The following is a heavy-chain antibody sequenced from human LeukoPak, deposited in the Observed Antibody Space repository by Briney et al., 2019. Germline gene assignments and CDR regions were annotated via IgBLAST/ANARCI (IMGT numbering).Heavy chain of an antibody. V-gene: IGHV5-51*01. CDR3: ARHAAAGDYYYYGMDV. CDR2: IYPGDSDT. J-gene: IGHJ6*02. D-gene: IGHD6-13*01. Sequence: GESLKISCKGSGYRFTSYWIGWVRQMPGKGLEGMGIIYPGDSDTSYSPSFQGHVTISADKSISTAYLQWSSLKASDTAMYYCARHAAAGDYYYYGMDVWGQGTTVTVSS. CDR1: GYRFTSYW.